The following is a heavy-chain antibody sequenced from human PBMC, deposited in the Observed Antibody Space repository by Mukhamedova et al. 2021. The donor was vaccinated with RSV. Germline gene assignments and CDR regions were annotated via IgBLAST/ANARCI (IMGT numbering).Heavy chain of an antibody. J-gene: IGHJ4*02. D-gene: IGHD3-16*01. CDR2: VNNDGSST. V-gene: IGHV3-74*01. Sequence: GKGLEWVSHVNNDGSSTSYADSVKGRFTISRDNAKNTLYLEMDSLRPEDTAVYYCARGYVSVLDKLGDFDYWGQGTLVTVSS. CDR3: ARGYVSVLDKLGDFDY.